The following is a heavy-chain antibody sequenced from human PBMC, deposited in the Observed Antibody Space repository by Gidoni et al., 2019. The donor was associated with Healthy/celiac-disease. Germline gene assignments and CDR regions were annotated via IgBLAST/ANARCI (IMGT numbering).Heavy chain of an antibody. CDR2: SYSGGST. CDR1: GFTVSSNY. CDR3: ARAITPYYFDY. V-gene: IGHV3-53*01. D-gene: IGHD2-15*01. Sequence: EVQLVESGGGLIQPGGSLRLSCAASGFTVSSNYISRVRQAPGKRLEWVAVSYSGGSTYYADSVKGRFTISRDNSKNALYLQMNSLRAEDTAVYYCARAITPYYFDYWGQGTLVTVSS. J-gene: IGHJ4*02.